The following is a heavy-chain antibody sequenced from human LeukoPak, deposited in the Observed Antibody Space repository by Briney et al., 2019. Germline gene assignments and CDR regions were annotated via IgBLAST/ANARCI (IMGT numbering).Heavy chain of an antibody. J-gene: IGHJ5*02. Sequence: GASVKVSCKASGYSFSDYYMHWVRQAPGQGLEWMGIINPSGGNTSYAQKFQGRVTMTRDTSTSTVYMELSSLRSEDTAVYYCARDLRARSFRFDPWGQGTLVTVSS. D-gene: IGHD3-10*01. CDR1: GYSFSDYY. CDR3: ARDLRARSFRFDP. CDR2: INPSGGNT. V-gene: IGHV1-46*03.